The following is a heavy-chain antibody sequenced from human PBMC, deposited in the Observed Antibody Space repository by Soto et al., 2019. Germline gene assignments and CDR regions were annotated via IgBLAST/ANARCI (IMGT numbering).Heavy chain of an antibody. J-gene: IGHJ4*02. D-gene: IGHD6-13*01. Sequence: EVQLVESGGVVVQPGGSLRLSCAASGFTFDDYTMHWVRQAPGKGLEWVSLISWDGGSTYYADSVKGRFTISRDNSKNSLYLQMNSLRTEETALYYCAKDKGSSWYLGGNQLAFYFDYRGQGTLVTVSS. CDR3: AKDKGSSWYLGGNQLAFYFDY. CDR1: GFTFDDYT. V-gene: IGHV3-43*01. CDR2: ISWDGGST.